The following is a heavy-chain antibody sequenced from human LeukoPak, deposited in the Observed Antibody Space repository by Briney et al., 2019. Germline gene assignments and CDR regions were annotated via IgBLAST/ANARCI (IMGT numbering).Heavy chain of an antibody. CDR3: ARNSSSDP. Sequence: GGSLRLSCAASVFIYSSYSMKWASQAPGKGLEWISYISSSSSTIYYADSVKGRFTISRDNAKNSLFLQMNSLRDEDTAVYYCARNSSSDPWGQGILVTVSS. J-gene: IGHJ5*02. CDR2: ISSSSSTI. V-gene: IGHV3-48*02. D-gene: IGHD4-23*01. CDR1: VFIYSSYS.